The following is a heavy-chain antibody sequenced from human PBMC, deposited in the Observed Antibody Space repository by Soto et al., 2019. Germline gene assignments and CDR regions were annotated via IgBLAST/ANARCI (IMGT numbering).Heavy chain of an antibody. CDR2: INACNGNT. CDR3: ARNYLTYYSDSSGPDY. V-gene: IGHV1-3*01. D-gene: IGHD3-22*01. CDR1: GYTFTSYA. J-gene: IGHJ4*02. Sequence: ASVKVSCKASGYTFTSYAMHWVRQAPGQRPEWMGWINACNGNTQYSQKFQGRVTITRDTSAITAYMELSSLRSYDTAVYFCARNYLTYYSDSSGPDYWGQGTLVTVSS.